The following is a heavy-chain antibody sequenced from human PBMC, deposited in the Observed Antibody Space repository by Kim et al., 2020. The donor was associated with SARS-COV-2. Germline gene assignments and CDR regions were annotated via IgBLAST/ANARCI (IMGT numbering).Heavy chain of an antibody. CDR2: INTDTGNP. J-gene: IGHJ4*02. V-gene: IGHV7-4-1*02. CDR1: GYTFTNYA. D-gene: IGHD3-16*02. Sequence: ASVKVSCKASGYTFTNYAISWVRQAPGQGLEWMGWINTDTGNPTYAQAFTGRFVFSVDTSVSTTYLQISSLKADDTALYYYARVIWGSYRYTDSWGQGTLVTVSS. CDR3: ARVIWGSYRYTDS.